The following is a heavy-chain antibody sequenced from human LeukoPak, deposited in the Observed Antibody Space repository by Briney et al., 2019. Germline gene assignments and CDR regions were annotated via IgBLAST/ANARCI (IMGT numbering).Heavy chain of an antibody. J-gene: IGHJ4*02. CDR2: IYYSGSS. V-gene: IGHV4-59*01. CDR1: GGSIGSYY. D-gene: IGHD4-17*01. CDR3: ARQNYDYGDYPRLDY. Sequence: PSETLSLTCTVSGGSIGSYYWSWIRQPPGKGLEWIGYIYYSGSSTYNPSLKSRVTISVDTSKNQFSLKLSSVTAADTAVYYCARQNYDYGDYPRLDYWGQGTLVTVSS.